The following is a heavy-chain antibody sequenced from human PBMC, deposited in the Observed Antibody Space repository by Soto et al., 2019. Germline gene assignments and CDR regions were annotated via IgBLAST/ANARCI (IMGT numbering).Heavy chain of an antibody. CDR3: ARVRKGAFDI. CDR1: GCSISSGVYY. Sequence: TRSRTCTVSGCSISSGVYYWSWIRQHPGKGLEWIGYIYYSGSTYYNPSLKSRVTISVDTSKNQFSLKLSSVTAADTAVYYCARVRKGAFDIWGQGTMFTVSS. J-gene: IGHJ3*02. CDR2: IYYSGST. V-gene: IGHV4-31*03.